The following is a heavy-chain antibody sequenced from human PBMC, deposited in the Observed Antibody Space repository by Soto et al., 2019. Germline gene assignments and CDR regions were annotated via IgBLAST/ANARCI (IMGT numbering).Heavy chain of an antibody. J-gene: IGHJ4*02. Sequence: ASVKVSCKASGFTFITYDFSWVRQAAGQGLEWMGWMNPNNGNAGFAQKFRGRIKMTRNTSISTAYLERSSLRSDDAAVYFCARRKERSGPYYLDLWGQGTQVTVS. CDR2: MNPNNGNA. CDR1: GFTFITYD. D-gene: IGHD6-25*01. V-gene: IGHV1-8*01. CDR3: ARRKERSGPYYLDL.